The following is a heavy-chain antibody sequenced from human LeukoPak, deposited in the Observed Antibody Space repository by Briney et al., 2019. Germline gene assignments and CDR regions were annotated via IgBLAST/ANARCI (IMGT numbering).Heavy chain of an antibody. V-gene: IGHV1-2*02. CDR1: GYTFTRNG. CDR2: INPNSGGT. J-gene: IGHJ4*02. Sequence: ASVKVSCKASGYTFTRNGMNWVRQAPGQGLEWMGWINPNSGGTNYAQKFQGRVTMTRDTSISTAYMELSRLRSDDTAVYYCAREELRSGDYWGQGTLVTVSS. CDR3: AREELRSGDY. D-gene: IGHD1-7*01.